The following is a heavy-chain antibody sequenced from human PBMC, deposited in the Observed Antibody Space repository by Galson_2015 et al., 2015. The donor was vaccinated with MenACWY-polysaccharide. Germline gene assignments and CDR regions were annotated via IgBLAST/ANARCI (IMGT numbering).Heavy chain of an antibody. Sequence: SLRLGCAASGFSLGAWYMSRFRPAAGKGLEWLSYSSKSGDSIYYADSVKGRFTISRDNARNSLYLQMNSLEAEDTAFYYCARGLYGLDVWGQGTTVTVSS. J-gene: IGHJ6*02. V-gene: IGHV3-11*04. CDR3: ARGLYGLDV. CDR1: GFSLGAWY. CDR2: SSKSGDSI.